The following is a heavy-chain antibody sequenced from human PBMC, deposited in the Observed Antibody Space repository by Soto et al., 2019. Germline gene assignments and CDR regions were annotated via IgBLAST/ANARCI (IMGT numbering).Heavy chain of an antibody. CDR3: AGLNGYCIRGSCHGHYAMDV. D-gene: IGHD2-15*01. V-gene: IGHV4-39*01. CDR2: VYYGGRS. J-gene: IGHJ6*02. CDR1: SAPVSSTTYT. Sequence: SETLSLTCTVSSAPVSSTTYTWGWIRQPPGKGLEWVASVYYGGRSYYNPSLNSRVTISVDTSKNQFSLKMTSVSAADTAVYYCAGLNGYCIRGSCHGHYAMDVWGQGTTVTVSS.